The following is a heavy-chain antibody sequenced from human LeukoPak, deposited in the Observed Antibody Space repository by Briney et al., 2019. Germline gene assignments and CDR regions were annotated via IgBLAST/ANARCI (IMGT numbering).Heavy chain of an antibody. CDR1: GGTFSSYA. V-gene: IGHV3-30*04. CDR2: ISYDGSNK. D-gene: IGHD2/OR15-2a*01. Sequence: SCKASGGTFSSYAMHWVRQAPGKGLEWVAVISYDGSNKYYADSVKGRFTISRDNSKNTLYLQMNSLRAEDTAVYYCARDPISIWGQGTMVTVSS. J-gene: IGHJ3*02. CDR3: ARDPISI.